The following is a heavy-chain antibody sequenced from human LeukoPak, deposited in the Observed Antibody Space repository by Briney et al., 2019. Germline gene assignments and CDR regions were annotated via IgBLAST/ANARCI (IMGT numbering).Heavy chain of an antibody. V-gene: IGHV3-21*01. D-gene: IGHD3-3*01. Sequence: GGSLRLSCAASGFTFSSYSMNWVRQAPGKGLEWVSSISSSSSYIYYADSVKGRFTISRDNAKNSLYLQMNSLRAEDTAVYYCARERVGKNVYDFWSGLQGPIYFDYWGQGTLVTVSS. CDR3: ARERVGKNVYDFWSGLQGPIYFDY. CDR2: ISSSSSYI. CDR1: GFTFSSYS. J-gene: IGHJ4*02.